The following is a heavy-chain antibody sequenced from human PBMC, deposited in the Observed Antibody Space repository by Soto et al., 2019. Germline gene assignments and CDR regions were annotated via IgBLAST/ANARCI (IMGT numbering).Heavy chain of an antibody. CDR2: INAGNGNT. CDR1: GYTFTSYA. J-gene: IGHJ4*02. D-gene: IGHD3-9*01. Sequence: QVQLVQSGAEVKKPGASVKVSCKASGYTFTSYAMHWVRQAPGQRLEWMGWINAGNGNTKYSQKFQGRVTITRDTSARTAYMELSSLRSEDTAVYYCARVPYDILTGRQNNFDYWGQGTLVTVSS. CDR3: ARVPYDILTGRQNNFDY. V-gene: IGHV1-3*01.